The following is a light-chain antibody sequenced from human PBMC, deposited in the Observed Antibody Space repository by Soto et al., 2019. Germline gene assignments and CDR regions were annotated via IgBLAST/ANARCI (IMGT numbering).Light chain of an antibody. CDR1: QSVSSY. CDR2: DAS. Sequence: EIVLTQSPATLSLSPGERATLSCRASQSVSSYLAWYQQKPGQAPRLLIYDASNRATGIPARFSGSGSGTDFTLTISSLEPEDFAVYYCQQRYNWPITFGQGTRLESK. J-gene: IGKJ5*01. CDR3: QQRYNWPIT. V-gene: IGKV3-11*01.